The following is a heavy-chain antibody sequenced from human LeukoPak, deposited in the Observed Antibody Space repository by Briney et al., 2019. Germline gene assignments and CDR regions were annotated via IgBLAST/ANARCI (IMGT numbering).Heavy chain of an antibody. CDR2: IYSGGST. V-gene: IGHV3-66*02. CDR3: AKPSGSGVDY. J-gene: IGHJ4*01. D-gene: IGHD1-26*01. CDR1: GFTFSSYA. Sequence: GGSLRLSCAASGFTFSSYAMSWVRQAPGKGLEWVSVIYSGGSTYYADSVKGRFTISRDNSKNTLYLQMNSIRSEDTALYYCAKPSGSGVDYWGQGTRVTVSS.